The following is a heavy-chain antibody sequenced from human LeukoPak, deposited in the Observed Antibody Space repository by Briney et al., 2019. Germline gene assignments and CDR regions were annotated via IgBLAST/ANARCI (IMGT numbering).Heavy chain of an antibody. D-gene: IGHD3-3*01. CDR2: ISYDGYDK. CDR1: GFTFNDYA. CDR3: ARGGINYDFWSGDFDY. V-gene: IGHV3-30-3*01. Sequence: GGSLRPSCAASGFTFNDYAMYWVRQAPGKGLEWVTLISYDGYDKSYADSVRGRFTISRDNSRNTLYLQMNSLRAEDTAVYYCARGGINYDFWSGDFDYWGQGTLVTVSS. J-gene: IGHJ4*02.